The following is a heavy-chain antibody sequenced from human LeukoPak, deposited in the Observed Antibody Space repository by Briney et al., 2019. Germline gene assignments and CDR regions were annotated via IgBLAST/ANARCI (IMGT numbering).Heavy chain of an antibody. CDR1: GYTFTGYY. D-gene: IGHD2-15*01. J-gene: IGHJ6*03. Sequence: ASVKVSCKASGYTFTGYYMHWVRQAPGQGLEWMGWINPNSGGTNYAQKFQGRVTMTRDTSISTAYMELSRLRSDDTAVYYCARGYCSGGSCYYYYYYYMDVWGKGTTVTVSS. CDR3: ARGYCSGGSCYYYYYYYMDV. CDR2: INPNSGGT. V-gene: IGHV1-2*02.